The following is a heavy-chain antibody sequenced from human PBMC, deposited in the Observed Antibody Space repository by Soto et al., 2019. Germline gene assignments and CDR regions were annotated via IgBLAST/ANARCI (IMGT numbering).Heavy chain of an antibody. V-gene: IGHV3-53*02. J-gene: IGHJ4*02. CDR2: IYSGGST. CDR3: ARGLFIAAAGTYYFDY. CDR1: GFTVSSNY. D-gene: IGHD6-13*01. Sequence: VQLVETGGGLIQPGGSLRLSCAASGFTVSSNYMSWVRQAPGKGLEWVSVIYSGGSTYYADSVKGRFTISRDNSKNTLYLQMNSLRAEDTAVYYCARGLFIAAAGTYYFDYWGQGTLVTVSS.